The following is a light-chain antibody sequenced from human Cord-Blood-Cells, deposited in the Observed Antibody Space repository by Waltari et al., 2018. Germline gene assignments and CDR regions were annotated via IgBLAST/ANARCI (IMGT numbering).Light chain of an antibody. CDR2: DVS. J-gene: IGLJ1*01. Sequence: QSALTQPASVSGSPGQSITISCTGTSSDVGGYNYVSWYQQHPGKAPKLMIYDVSNRPSWVSNRFCGSKSGNSASLTISGLQAEDEADYYCSSYTSSSTLVFGTGTKVTVL. CDR3: SSYTSSSTLV. CDR1: SSDVGGYNY. V-gene: IGLV2-14*01.